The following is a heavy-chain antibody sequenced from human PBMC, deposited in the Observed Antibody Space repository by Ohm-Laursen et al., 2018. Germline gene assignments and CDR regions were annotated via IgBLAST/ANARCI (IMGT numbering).Heavy chain of an antibody. V-gene: IGHV1-2*02. CDR1: GFTFTDYN. D-gene: IGHD5-18*01. CDR2: INPNSGGT. Sequence: ASVKVSCKASGFTFTDYNIHWVRQAPGQGLEWMGWINPNSGGTNYAQKFQGRVTMTRDTSISAAYMELSRPRSDDTAVYYCARIFEGYSYGYDYWGQGTLVTVSS. CDR3: ARIFEGYSYGYDY. J-gene: IGHJ4*02.